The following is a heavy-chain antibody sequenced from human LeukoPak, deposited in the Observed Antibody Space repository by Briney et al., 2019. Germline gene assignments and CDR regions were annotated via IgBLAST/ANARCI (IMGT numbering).Heavy chain of an antibody. CDR2: IYPDDSHT. Sequence: SLKISCKTSGYSFTSYSIGCVRQMPPKNLEWMGIIYPDDSHTSYNPSFQSQVTISADKSISTSYLQWSCLTAADTAMYYCASGGYSGSYNGAFDIWSEGTMVTVYS. CDR1: GYSFTSYS. J-gene: IGHJ3*02. V-gene: IGHV5-51*01. D-gene: IGHD1-26*01. CDR3: ASGGYSGSYNGAFDI.